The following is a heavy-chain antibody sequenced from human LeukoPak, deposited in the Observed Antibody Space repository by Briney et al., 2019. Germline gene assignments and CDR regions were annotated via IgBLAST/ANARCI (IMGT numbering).Heavy chain of an antibody. CDR3: AKVLQAQSNGLLNILWWLH. Sequence: TGGSLRLSCAASGFTFSSYAMSWVRQAPGKGLEWVSGISGSGGSTYYADSVKGRFTISRDNSRSALYLQMNSLRAEDTAVYYCAKVLQAQSNGLLNILWWLHWGQGTLVTVSS. CDR1: GFTFSSYA. V-gene: IGHV3-23*01. CDR2: ISGSGGST. D-gene: IGHD3-10*01. J-gene: IGHJ4*02.